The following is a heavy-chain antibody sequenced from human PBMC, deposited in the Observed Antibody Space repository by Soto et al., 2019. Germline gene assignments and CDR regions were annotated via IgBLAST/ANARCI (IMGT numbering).Heavy chain of an antibody. J-gene: IGHJ6*03. CDR3: ARHRGYCSSTSCYVEYYYYYYMDV. CDR2: IYYSGST. D-gene: IGHD2-2*01. CDR1: GGSISSSSYY. Sequence: QLQLQESGPGLVKPSETLSLTCTVSGGSISSSSYYWGWIRQPPGKGLEWIGSIYYSGSTYYNPSLKSRVTISVDTSKNQFSLKLSSVTAADTAVYYCARHRGYCSSTSCYVEYYYYYYMDVWGKGTTVTVSS. V-gene: IGHV4-39*01.